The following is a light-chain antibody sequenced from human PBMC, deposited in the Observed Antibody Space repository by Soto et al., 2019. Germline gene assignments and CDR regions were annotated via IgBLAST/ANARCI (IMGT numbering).Light chain of an antibody. CDR1: QSVSSY. V-gene: IGKV3-11*01. J-gene: IGKJ2*01. CDR2: DAS. Sequence: EVALTQSPATMSMSPWERGKLSCRASQSVSSYLAWYQQKPGQAPRLLIYDASTRAAGIPARFSGSGSGTDFTLTITSLEPGDFAVYYCQQRRNWPPVYTFGQGTKVDIK. CDR3: QQRRNWPPVYT.